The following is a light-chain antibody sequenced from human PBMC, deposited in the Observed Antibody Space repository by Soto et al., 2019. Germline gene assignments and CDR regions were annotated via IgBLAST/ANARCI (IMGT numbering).Light chain of an antibody. V-gene: IGKV3-15*01. CDR1: QSVSSN. Sequence: EMVLTQSPATLSLSPGERATLSCRASQSVSSNLAWYQQKPGQAPRLIILGATSRATGIPARFSGCGSGTEFTLTISSLESEDFAVYYCQQYGSLSSTFGQGTKVDIK. J-gene: IGKJ1*01. CDR2: GAT. CDR3: QQYGSLSST.